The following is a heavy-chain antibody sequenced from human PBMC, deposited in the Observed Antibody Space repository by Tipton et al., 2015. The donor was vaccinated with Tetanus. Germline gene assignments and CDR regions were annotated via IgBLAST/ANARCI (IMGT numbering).Heavy chain of an antibody. CDR1: GGSMSNNY. J-gene: IGHJ3*02. Sequence: TLSLTCTVSGGSMSNNYWSWIRQPPGKGLEWIAYIFHSGSTNYSPSLKSRVAISMDTSKNQISLKLNSVTVADTAVYFCARVLRYSTSGGWDDAFDIWGQGTKVTVSS. V-gene: IGHV4-59*12. D-gene: IGHD2-15*01. CDR3: ARVLRYSTSGGWDDAFDI. CDR2: IFHSGST.